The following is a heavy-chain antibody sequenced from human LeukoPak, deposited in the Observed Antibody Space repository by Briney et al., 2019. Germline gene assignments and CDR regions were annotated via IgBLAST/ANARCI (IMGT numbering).Heavy chain of an antibody. CDR1: GFTFSSYA. V-gene: IGHV3-64D*06. J-gene: IGHJ4*02. D-gene: IGHD6-19*01. CDR3: VKDSSGPFSNFDY. Sequence: GGSLRLSCSASGFTFSSYAMHWVRQAPGKGLEYVSAISSNGGSTYYADSVKGRFTISRDNSKSTLYLQMSSLRAEDTAVYYCVKDSSGPFSNFDYWAREPWSPSPQ. CDR2: ISSNGGST.